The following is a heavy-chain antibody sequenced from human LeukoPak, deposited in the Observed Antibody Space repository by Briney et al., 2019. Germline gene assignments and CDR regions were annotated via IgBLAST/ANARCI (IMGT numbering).Heavy chain of an antibody. V-gene: IGHV3-23*01. J-gene: IGHJ4*02. D-gene: IGHD3-10*01. CDR1: GFTFSSYG. Sequence: GGSLRLSCAASGFTFSSYGMSWVRQAPGKGLEWVSAISGSGGSTYYADSVKGRFTISRDNSKNTLYLQMNSLRAEDTALYYCARDISYYGSGSSTGYWGQGTLVTVSS. CDR3: ARDISYYGSGSSTGY. CDR2: ISGSGGST.